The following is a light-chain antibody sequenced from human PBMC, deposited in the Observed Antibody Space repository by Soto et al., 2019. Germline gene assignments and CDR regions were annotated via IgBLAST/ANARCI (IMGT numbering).Light chain of an antibody. CDR1: QNIATY. V-gene: IGKV1-39*01. J-gene: IGKJ5*01. CDR2: TAS. Sequence: DIQMTQSPSSLSASVGDRVTITCRASQNIATYLNWYQQTPGKAPKLLIYTASTLQSGVPSRFSGSGSGTDFTLTISSLQPEDFATYYCLQYKNSPITFGQGTRLEIK. CDR3: LQYKNSPIT.